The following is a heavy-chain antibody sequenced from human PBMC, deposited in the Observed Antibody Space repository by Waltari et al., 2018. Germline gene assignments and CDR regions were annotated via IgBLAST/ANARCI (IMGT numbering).Heavy chain of an antibody. D-gene: IGHD6-19*01. Sequence: QVQLVQSGAEVKKPGASVKVSCKASGNTFTSYYVHWVRQAPGQGLEWMGLIHPRGGTTTYAPQFQGRVTMTGDTSTSRVYMELSSLRSEDTAVYYCAIYSSGWYPWGQGTLVTVSS. CDR2: IHPRGGTT. CDR1: GNTFTSYY. V-gene: IGHV1-46*01. CDR3: AIYSSGWYP. J-gene: IGHJ5*02.